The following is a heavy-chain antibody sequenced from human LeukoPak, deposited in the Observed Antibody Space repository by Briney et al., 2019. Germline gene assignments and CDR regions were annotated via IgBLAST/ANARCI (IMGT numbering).Heavy chain of an antibody. CDR2: MSFDVNNK. D-gene: IGHD2-2*02. J-gene: IGHJ4*02. V-gene: IGHV3-30*04. Sequence: GGSLRLSCATSGFTFSSYAFHWVRQAPGKGLEWVATMSFDVNNKYYADSVRGRFTISRDNSKNTLYLQMNSLRAEDTAVYSCARGFCTSTSCYIDYWGQGTLVTVS. CDR1: GFTFSSYA. CDR3: ARGFCTSTSCYIDY.